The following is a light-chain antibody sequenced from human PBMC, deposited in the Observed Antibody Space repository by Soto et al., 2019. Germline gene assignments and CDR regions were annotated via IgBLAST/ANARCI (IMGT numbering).Light chain of an antibody. CDR1: QSVSSSY. CDR3: QQYGSSPEYT. Sequence: EIVLTQSPGTLSLSPGERATLSCRASQSVSSSYLAWYQQKPGQPPRLLIYGASSSATGIPDRFSGSGSGTDFTLTISRLEPEDFAVYYCQQYGSSPEYTFGQGTKLEIK. J-gene: IGKJ2*01. V-gene: IGKV3-20*01. CDR2: GAS.